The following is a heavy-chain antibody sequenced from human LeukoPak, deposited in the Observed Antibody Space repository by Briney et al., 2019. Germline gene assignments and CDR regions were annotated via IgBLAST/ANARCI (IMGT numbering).Heavy chain of an antibody. CDR1: GGSISSSSYY. D-gene: IGHD3-3*01. CDR3: ASGFWSGNPHGGDHYIDY. V-gene: IGHV4-39*01. J-gene: IGHJ4*02. Sequence: PSETLSLTCTVSGGSISSSSYYWGWTRQPPGKGLEWIGSIYYSGSTYYNPSLKSRITISVDTSKNQFSLKLSSVTAADTAVYYCASGFWSGNPHGGDHYIDYWGQGTLVTVSS. CDR2: IYYSGST.